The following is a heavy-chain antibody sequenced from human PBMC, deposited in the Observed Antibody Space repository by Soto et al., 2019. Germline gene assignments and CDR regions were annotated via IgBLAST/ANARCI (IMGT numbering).Heavy chain of an antibody. CDR2: IYTGGNT. CDR1: GFSVSSNY. D-gene: IGHD2-2*01. V-gene: IGHV3-53*01. Sequence: EVQLVESGGGLIQPGESLRLSCAVSGFSVSSNYMTWVRQAPGKGLEWVSVIYTGGNTEYADSVKGRFTISRDNSKNTLYLQMNSLRAEDTAVYYCARDRCRGSNCYGAHYHGMDVWGQGTTVIVSS. J-gene: IGHJ6*02. CDR3: ARDRCRGSNCYGAHYHGMDV.